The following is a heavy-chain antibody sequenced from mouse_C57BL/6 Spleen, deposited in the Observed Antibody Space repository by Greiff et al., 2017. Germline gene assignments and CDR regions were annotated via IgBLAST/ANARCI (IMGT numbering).Heavy chain of an antibody. Sequence: EVQLQQSGPELVKPGASVKISCKASGYSFTGYYMNWVKQSPEKSLEWIGEINPSTGGTTYNQKFKAKATLTIDKSSSTAYMQLKSLTSEDSAVYYCARYGSPYWYFDVWGTGTTVTVSS. D-gene: IGHD1-1*01. J-gene: IGHJ1*03. CDR2: INPSTGGT. CDR1: GYSFTGYY. CDR3: ARYGSPYWYFDV. V-gene: IGHV1-42*01.